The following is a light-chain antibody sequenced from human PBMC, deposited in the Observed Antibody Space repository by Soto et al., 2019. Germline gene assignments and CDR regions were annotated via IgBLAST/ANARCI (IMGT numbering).Light chain of an antibody. V-gene: IGLV2-14*03. J-gene: IGLJ1*01. Sequence: LTQPASVSGSPGRSITISCTGASSDVGNYNYVSWYQQHPGKAPKLIIYDVSNRPSGVSNRFSGSKSGNTASLTISGLQAEDEADYYCSSYTSSTTLYVFGTGTRSPS. CDR1: SSDVGNYNY. CDR3: SSYTSSTTLYV. CDR2: DVS.